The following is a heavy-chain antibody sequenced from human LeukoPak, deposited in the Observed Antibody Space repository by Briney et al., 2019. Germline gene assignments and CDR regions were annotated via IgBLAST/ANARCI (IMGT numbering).Heavy chain of an antibody. D-gene: IGHD1-26*01. J-gene: IGHJ1*01. Sequence: ASVNVCCKAAEYTFADVYINWRQQAPGKGLQWVGRIDLEGGEIIYEQRFQGRGTITADTSTHTASLQVCNVTPDDTGIFYCGTIDNSITVGPNSDRLHHWGEGTQLIVS. CDR1: EYTFADVY. V-gene: IGHV1-69-2*01. CDR3: GTIDNSITVGPNSDRLHH. CDR2: IDLEGGEI.